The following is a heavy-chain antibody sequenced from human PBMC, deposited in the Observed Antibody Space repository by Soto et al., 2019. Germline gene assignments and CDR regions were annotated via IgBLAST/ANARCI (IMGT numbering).Heavy chain of an antibody. V-gene: IGHV1-18*04. CDR2: ISAYNGNT. J-gene: IGHJ4*02. Sequence: ASVKVSCKASGYTFTSHGISWVRQAPGQGLEWMGWISAYNGNTNYAQKLQGRVTMTTDTSTSTAYMELRSLRSDDTAVYYCARVETIFGVVTKQYYFDYWGQGTLVTVSS. D-gene: IGHD3-3*01. CDR1: GYTFTSHG. CDR3: ARVETIFGVVTKQYYFDY.